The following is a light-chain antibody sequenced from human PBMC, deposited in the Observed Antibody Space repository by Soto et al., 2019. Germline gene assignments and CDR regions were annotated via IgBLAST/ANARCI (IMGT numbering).Light chain of an antibody. Sequence: EIVMTKTPATLSVSPGERATLSYRASQSVSSNLAWYQQKPGQAPRLLIYGASTRATGIPARFSGSGSGTEFTLTISSLQSEDFAVYSCQHYNNWPPLTFGGGTKVEIK. CDR1: QSVSSN. CDR3: QHYNNWPPLT. CDR2: GAS. J-gene: IGKJ4*01. V-gene: IGKV3-15*01.